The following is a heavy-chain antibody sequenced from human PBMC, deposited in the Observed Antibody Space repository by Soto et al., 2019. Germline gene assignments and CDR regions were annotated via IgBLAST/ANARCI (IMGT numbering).Heavy chain of an antibody. Sequence: GGSLRLSCSASGFTFSSYSMNWVRQAPGKGLEWVSSISSSSSYIYYADSVKGRFTISRDNAKNSLYLQMNSLRAEDTAVYYCAREAGIDAFDIWGQGTMVTVSS. J-gene: IGHJ3*02. V-gene: IGHV3-21*01. D-gene: IGHD6-13*01. CDR2: ISSSSSYI. CDR3: AREAGIDAFDI. CDR1: GFTFSSYS.